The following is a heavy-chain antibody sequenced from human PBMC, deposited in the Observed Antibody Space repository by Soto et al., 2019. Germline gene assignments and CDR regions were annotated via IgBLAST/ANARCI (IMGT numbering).Heavy chain of an antibody. CDR2: IIPMFGTP. V-gene: IGHV1-69*13. J-gene: IGHJ4*02. CDR1: GVTFNRQD. D-gene: IGHD5-12*01. CDR3: ATSEGRDGYSFDY. Sequence: SVKVSCKASGVTFNRQDMRWVRQAPGQGLEWMGGIIPMFGTPHYAEKFQDRVTITADESTGAAYLELSSLTSEDTAVYCCATSEGRDGYSFDYWGPGTLVTVSS.